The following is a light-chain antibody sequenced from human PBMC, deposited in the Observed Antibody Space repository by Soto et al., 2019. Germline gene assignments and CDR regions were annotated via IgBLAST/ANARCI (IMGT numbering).Light chain of an antibody. J-gene: IGLJ1*01. Sequence: QSVLTQPASVSGSPGQSVTISCTGTSSDVGGYNYVSWYQQHPGKAPKLMIYEVSKRPSGVPDRFSGSKSGTSASLAISGLRSEDEADFYCAAWDDSLSGRVFGTGTKVTVL. CDR1: SSDVGGYNY. CDR3: AAWDDSLSGRV. CDR2: EVS. V-gene: IGLV2-8*01.